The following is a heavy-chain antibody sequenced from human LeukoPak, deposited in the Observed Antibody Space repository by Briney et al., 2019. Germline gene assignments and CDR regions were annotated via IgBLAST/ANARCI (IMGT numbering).Heavy chain of an antibody. CDR3: ARDSGSYFSGASGY. D-gene: IGHD1-26*01. CDR1: GFTVSSNY. J-gene: IGHJ4*02. Sequence: GGSLRLSCAASGFTVSSNYMSWVRQAPGKGLEWVSVIYSGGSTYYVDSVKGRFTISRDNSKNTLYLQMNSLRAEDTAVYYCARDSGSYFSGASGYWGQGTLVTVSS. CDR2: IYSGGST. V-gene: IGHV3-66*01.